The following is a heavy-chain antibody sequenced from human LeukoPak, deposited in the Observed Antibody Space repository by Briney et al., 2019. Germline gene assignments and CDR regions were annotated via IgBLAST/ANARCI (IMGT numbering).Heavy chain of an antibody. CDR2: IYYSGST. Sequence: PSETLSLTCTVSGGSISSYYWSWIRQPPGKGLEWIGYIYYSGSTNYNPSLKSRVTISVDTSKNQFSLKRSSVTAADTAVYYCARQSLLNWFDPWGQGTLVTVSS. CDR1: GGSISSYY. V-gene: IGHV4-59*08. CDR3: ARQSLLNWFDP. J-gene: IGHJ5*02. D-gene: IGHD3-10*01.